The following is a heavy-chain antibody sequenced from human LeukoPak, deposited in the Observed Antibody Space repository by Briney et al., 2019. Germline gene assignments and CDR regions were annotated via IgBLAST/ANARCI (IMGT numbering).Heavy chain of an antibody. V-gene: IGHV3-21*01. D-gene: IGHD6-19*01. CDR3: ARDRGSGWFDY. Sequence: GGSLRLSCAASGFIFSYYSMNWVRQAPGKGLEWVSSISGSSSYIYYGDSVKGRFTISRDNARNSLFLQMNSLRAEDTAVYYCARDRGSGWFDYWGQGTLVTVSS. CDR2: ISGSSSYI. J-gene: IGHJ4*02. CDR1: GFIFSYYS.